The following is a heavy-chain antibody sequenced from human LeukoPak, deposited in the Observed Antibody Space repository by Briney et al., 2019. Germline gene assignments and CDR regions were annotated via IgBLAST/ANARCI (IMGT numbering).Heavy chain of an antibody. V-gene: IGHV3-11*04. Sequence: GGSLRLSCAASGFTFSDYYMSWIRQAPGKGLEWVSYISSSGSIMYSADSVKGRFTISRDNAKNSLYLQMNSLRAEDTAVYYCARDQTVPAALYYYDFWGQGTLVTVSS. CDR3: ARDQTVPAALYYYDF. D-gene: IGHD2-2*01. CDR2: ISSSGSIM. CDR1: GFTFSDYY. J-gene: IGHJ4*02.